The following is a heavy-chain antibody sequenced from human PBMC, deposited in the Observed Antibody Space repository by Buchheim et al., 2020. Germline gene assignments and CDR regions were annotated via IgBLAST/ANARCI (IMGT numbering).Heavy chain of an antibody. CDR1: GFTFSRYA. J-gene: IGHJ6*02. D-gene: IGHD2-21*01. V-gene: IGHV3-30-3*01. CDR2: IASDSSSL. CDR3: VYQFLALDI. Sequence: QVHLVESGGMVVQPGRSLRLSCTGSGFTFSRYALNWGRQAPGQGLEWVGGIASDSSSLTYADSVRGRFTTSRDNTRDTPYLQLNSLRHEDTATYYCVYQFLALDIWGQGT.